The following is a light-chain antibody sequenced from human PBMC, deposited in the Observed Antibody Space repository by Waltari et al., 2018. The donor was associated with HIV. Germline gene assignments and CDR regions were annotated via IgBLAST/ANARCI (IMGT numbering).Light chain of an antibody. CDR2: GAS. CDR1: QSVSSN. Sequence: EIVMTQYPATLSVPPAERATLSCRASQSVSSNLAWYQQKPGQAPRLLVFGASTRATGIPARFSGSGSGTEFTLTISSLQSEDFAVYYCQQYNNWPPEITFGPGTKVDIK. CDR3: QQYNNWPPEIT. J-gene: IGKJ3*01. V-gene: IGKV3-15*01.